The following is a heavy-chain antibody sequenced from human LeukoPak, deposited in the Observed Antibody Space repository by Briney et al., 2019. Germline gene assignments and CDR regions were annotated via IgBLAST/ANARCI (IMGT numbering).Heavy chain of an antibody. CDR1: GFTVSSNY. J-gene: IGHJ4*02. D-gene: IGHD2-15*01. CDR3: ARVWWGYCSGGSCYYFDY. Sequence: GGSLRLSCAASGFTVSSNYMSWVRQAPGKGPEWVSVIYSGGSTYYADSVKGRLTISRDNSKNTLYLQMNSLRAEDTAVYYCARVWWGYCSGGSCYYFDYWGQGTLVTVSS. V-gene: IGHV3-53*01. CDR2: IYSGGST.